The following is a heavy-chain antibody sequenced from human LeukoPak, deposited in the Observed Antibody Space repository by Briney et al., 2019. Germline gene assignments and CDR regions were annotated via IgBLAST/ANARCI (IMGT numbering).Heavy chain of an antibody. CDR2: IYTSGST. V-gene: IGHV4-4*07. D-gene: IGHD3-9*01. Sequence: SETLSLTCTVSGGSISSYYWSWIRQPAGKGLEWIGRIYTSGSTNYNPSLKSRVTMSVDTSKNQFSLKLSSVTAADTAVYYCAREVDILTGYYSYWYFDLWGRGTLVTVSS. J-gene: IGHJ2*01. CDR1: GGSISSYY. CDR3: AREVDILTGYYSYWYFDL.